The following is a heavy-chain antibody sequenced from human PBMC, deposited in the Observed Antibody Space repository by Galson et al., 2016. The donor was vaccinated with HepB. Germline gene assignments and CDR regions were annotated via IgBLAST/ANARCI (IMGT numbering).Heavy chain of an antibody. CDR1: GFTFSKYD. CDR2: IHTAGDT. V-gene: IGHV3-13*04. Sequence: SLRLSCAASGFTFSKYDMHWVRQVRGKGLEWVSTIHTAGDTCYRGSVKGRFTISRENAKKSLYLQMNSLRAGDTAVYYCARGDDYYSGMDVWGQGTTVTVSS. J-gene: IGHJ6*02. CDR3: ARGDDYYSGMDV.